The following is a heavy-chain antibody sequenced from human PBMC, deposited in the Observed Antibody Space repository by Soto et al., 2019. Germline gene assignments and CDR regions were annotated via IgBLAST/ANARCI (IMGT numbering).Heavy chain of an antibody. CDR1: GGTLGSSDG. Sequence: PLETLCLTCGVAGGTLGSSDGWSWVRQPPGKGLEWIGDIYHSGSTDYNPSLKSRVTISVDTSKNQFSLKLSSVTAADTAVYYCARQFYGGNYFDYWGQGTLVTVSS. J-gene: IGHJ4*02. CDR2: IYHSGST. V-gene: IGHV4-4*02. D-gene: IGHD3-16*01. CDR3: ARQFYGGNYFDY.